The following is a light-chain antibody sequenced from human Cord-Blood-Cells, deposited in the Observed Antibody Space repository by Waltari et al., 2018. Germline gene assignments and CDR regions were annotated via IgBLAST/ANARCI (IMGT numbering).Light chain of an antibody. V-gene: IGLV2-23*01. CDR2: EGS. CDR1: SSDVGRYNL. Sequence: QSALTQPASVSGSPGQSITSPCTGTSSDVGRYNLFSWYQQHPGKAPKLMIYEGSKRPSGVSNRFSGSKSGNTASLTISGLQAEDEADYYCCSYAGSSTWVFGGGTKLTVL. CDR3: CSYAGSSTWV. J-gene: IGLJ3*02.